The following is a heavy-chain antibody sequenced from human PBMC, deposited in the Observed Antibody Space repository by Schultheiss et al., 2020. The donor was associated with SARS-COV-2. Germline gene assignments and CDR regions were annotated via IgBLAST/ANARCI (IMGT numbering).Heavy chain of an antibody. J-gene: IGHJ5*02. V-gene: IGHV4-61*05. Sequence: SQTLSLTCTVSGGSISSSSYYWGWIRQPPGKGLEWIGYIYYSGSTNYNPSLKSRVTISVDTSKNQFSLKLSSVTAADTAVYYCARTPLRFLVPGGEGFDPWGQGTLVIVSS. CDR3: ARTPLRFLVPGGEGFDP. CDR1: GGSISSSSYY. CDR2: IYYSGST. D-gene: IGHD3-3*01.